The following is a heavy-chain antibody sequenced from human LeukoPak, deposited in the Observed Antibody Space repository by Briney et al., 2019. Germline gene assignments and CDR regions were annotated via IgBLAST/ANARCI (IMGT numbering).Heavy chain of an antibody. CDR2: IWYDGSDK. D-gene: IGHD2-15*01. V-gene: IGHV3-33*01. CDR1: GSTVNTNG. Sequence: GGSQCLSCAPSGSTVNTNGMNWVRQAPGKGLEWVAIIWYDGSDKYYAESVKGRFTISRDNSKKTMYLQVNRLRPADTAVYYCARVGCTGGSCLASNFYAMYVWGQARTVAVSS. J-gene: IGHJ6*02. CDR3: ARVGCTGGSCLASNFYAMYV.